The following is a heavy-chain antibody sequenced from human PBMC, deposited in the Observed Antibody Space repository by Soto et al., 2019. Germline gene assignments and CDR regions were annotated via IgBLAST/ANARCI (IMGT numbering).Heavy chain of an antibody. J-gene: IGHJ3*02. V-gene: IGHV4-59*08. CDR2: IYYSGHT. D-gene: IGHD2-15*01. Sequence: QVQLQESGPGLVKPSETLSLTCTVSGGSISSYYWSWIRQPPGKGLEWLGYIYYSGHTNYNPSLKRRVNISVDQSKNPFCLRVSSAAAADTAVNYCPRHGEDGSCSGGCDDAFDIWGQGTMVTVSS. CDR1: GGSISSYY. CDR3: PRHGEDGSCSGGCDDAFDI.